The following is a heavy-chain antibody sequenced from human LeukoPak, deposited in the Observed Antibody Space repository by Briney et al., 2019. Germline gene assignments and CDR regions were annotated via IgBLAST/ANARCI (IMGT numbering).Heavy chain of an antibody. V-gene: IGHV3-7*01. CDR1: GFTFSSYW. J-gene: IGHJ6*03. CDR3: ARDRIWYYDSSGTKHYYMDV. CDR2: IKQDGSEK. D-gene: IGHD3-22*01. Sequence: GGSLRLSCAASGFTFSSYWMSWVRQAPGKGLEWVANIKQDGSEKYYVDSVKGRFTVSRDNAKNSLYLQMNSLRAEDTAVYYCARDRIWYYDSSGTKHYYMDVWGKGTTVTVSS.